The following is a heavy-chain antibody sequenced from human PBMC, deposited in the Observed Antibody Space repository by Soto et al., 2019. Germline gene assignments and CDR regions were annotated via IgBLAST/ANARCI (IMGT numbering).Heavy chain of an antibody. Sequence: VQLLVSGGGFVQPGASMRLPCAASGFTFSNYDMSWIRQAPGKGWEWVSGISRRGAKTYDEDSVKGRFTISRDNPKNTLYLRMNRLRAEDTAVYYCARDKAALVLVGAPIDYWGQGTLVAFSS. CDR2: ISRRGAKT. J-gene: IGHJ4*02. CDR3: ARDKAALVLVGAPIDY. CDR1: GFTFSNYD. V-gene: IGHV3-23*01. D-gene: IGHD2-15*01.